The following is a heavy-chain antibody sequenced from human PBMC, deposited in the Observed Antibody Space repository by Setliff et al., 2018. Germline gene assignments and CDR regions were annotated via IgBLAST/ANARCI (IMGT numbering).Heavy chain of an antibody. CDR2: ISSSSSYI. J-gene: IGHJ6*03. V-gene: IGHV3-21*01. CDR3: ARGQQQLWPQADNYYMDV. Sequence: PGGSLRLSCAASGFTFSSYSMNWVRQAPGKGLEWVSSISSSSSYIYYADSVKGRFTISRDNAKNTLYLQMNSLRAEDTAVYYCARGQQQLWPQADNYYMDVWGKGTTVTVSS. D-gene: IGHD5-18*01. CDR1: GFTFSSYS.